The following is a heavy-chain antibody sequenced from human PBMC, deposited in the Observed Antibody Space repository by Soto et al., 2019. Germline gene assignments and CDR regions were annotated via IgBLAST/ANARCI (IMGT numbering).Heavy chain of an antibody. J-gene: IGHJ6*02. Sequence: SETLSLTCTVSGGSISSGGYYWSWIRQHPGKGLEWIGYIYYSGSTYYNPSLKSRVTISVDTSKNQFSLKLSSVTAADTAVYYCARDTYLSNYGMDVWGQGTLVTVSS. V-gene: IGHV4-31*03. CDR2: IYYSGST. CDR3: ARDTYLSNYGMDV. CDR1: GGSISSGGYY.